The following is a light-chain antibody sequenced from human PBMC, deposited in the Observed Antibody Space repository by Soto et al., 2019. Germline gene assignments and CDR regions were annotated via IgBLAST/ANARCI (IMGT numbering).Light chain of an antibody. Sequence: QSVLTQPPSASGTPGQRVTISCSGSSSNIGSNTVNWYQQLPGTAPKLLIYYTDERPSGVPDRFSGSKSGTSASLAISGLRSEDEALYYCATWDDSLSGVVFGGGTKLTVL. CDR2: YTD. CDR3: ATWDDSLSGVV. CDR1: SSNIGSNT. J-gene: IGLJ3*02. V-gene: IGLV1-44*01.